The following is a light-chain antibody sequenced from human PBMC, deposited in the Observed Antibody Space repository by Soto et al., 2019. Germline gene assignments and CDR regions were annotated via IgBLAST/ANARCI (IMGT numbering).Light chain of an antibody. CDR1: QRISTF. Sequence: DIQMTQSPSSLSAFVGDSVTITCHASQRISTFLNWYHQKPGKAPKLLIYSASYLQSGVPSNFSGSGSGTDFTLNIVTLPPEDFGTYFCQQSYRLPLTFGGGTKVEI. CDR3: QQSYRLPLT. V-gene: IGKV1-39*01. CDR2: SAS. J-gene: IGKJ4*01.